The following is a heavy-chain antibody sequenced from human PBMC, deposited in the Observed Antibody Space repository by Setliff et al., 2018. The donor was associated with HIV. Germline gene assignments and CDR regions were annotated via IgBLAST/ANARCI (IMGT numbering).Heavy chain of an antibody. V-gene: IGHV5-51*01. J-gene: IGHJ6*03. D-gene: IGHD4-17*01. Sequence: GESLKISCRASGYTFTNYWIGWVRQMPGKGLEWIGVIYPGDSVTRYSPSFQGQVTISADKSISTAYLQWSSLKASDTAMYYCARQSGDYTVTTYYMDVWGKGTTVTVSS. CDR1: GYTFTNYW. CDR3: ARQSGDYTVTTYYMDV. CDR2: IYPGDSVT.